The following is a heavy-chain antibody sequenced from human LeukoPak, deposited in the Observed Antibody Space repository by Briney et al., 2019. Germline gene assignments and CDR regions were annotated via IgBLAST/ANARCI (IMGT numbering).Heavy chain of an antibody. D-gene: IGHD3-22*01. V-gene: IGHV4-59*01. CDR3: ARDSSGYYGFFDY. CDR1: GGSISSYY. CDR2: IHHSRST. Sequence: SETLSLTCTVTGGSISSYYRSWIRQPPGKGLEWIGYIHHSRSTNNNPSLKSRVTMSVDTSKNQFSLKLSSVTAADTAVYYCARDSSGYYGFFDYWGQGTLVTVSS. J-gene: IGHJ4*02.